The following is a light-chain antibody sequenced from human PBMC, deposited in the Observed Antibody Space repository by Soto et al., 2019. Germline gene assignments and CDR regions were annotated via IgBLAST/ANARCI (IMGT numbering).Light chain of an antibody. CDR3: CAYAYSHVV. CDR2: SVT. Sequence: QSALTQPPSVSGSPGQSVTISCTGTSDDVGAYDYVSWYQQHPGKAPKRMIYSVTKRPSGVPARFSGSKSGNTASLTISGRQAEDEADYYCCAYAYSHVVFGGGTKLTVL. J-gene: IGLJ2*01. V-gene: IGLV2-11*01. CDR1: SDDVGAYDY.